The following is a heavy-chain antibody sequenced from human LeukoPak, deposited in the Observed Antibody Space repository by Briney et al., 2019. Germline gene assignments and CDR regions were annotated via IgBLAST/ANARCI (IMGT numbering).Heavy chain of an antibody. V-gene: IGHV4-30-4*01. CDR3: AREHKSYGDYPYYFDS. J-gene: IGHJ4*02. CDR1: SDSISSGDYY. D-gene: IGHD4-17*01. Sequence: SETLSLTCTVSSDSISSGDYYWSWIRQPAGKGLEFIGYINKKGGTFYNPPLKSRVSISIDTSKDQFSLKLTSVTAADTAVYFCAREHKSYGDYPYYFDSWGQGTLVTVSS. CDR2: INKKGGT.